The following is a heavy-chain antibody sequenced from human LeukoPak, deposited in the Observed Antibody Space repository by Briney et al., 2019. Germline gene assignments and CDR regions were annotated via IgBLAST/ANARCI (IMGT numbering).Heavy chain of an antibody. CDR2: ISWNSETI. D-gene: IGHD4-17*01. J-gene: IGHJ5*02. CDR1: GFTFDDYA. Sequence: GRSLRLSCAASGFTFDDYAMYWVRQAPGKGLEWVSGISWNSETIDYADSVKGRFTISRDSAKNFLYLQMNSLRPEDTALYYCVKEARSDGDYFDPWGQGTLVTASS. V-gene: IGHV3-9*01. CDR3: VKEARSDGDYFDP.